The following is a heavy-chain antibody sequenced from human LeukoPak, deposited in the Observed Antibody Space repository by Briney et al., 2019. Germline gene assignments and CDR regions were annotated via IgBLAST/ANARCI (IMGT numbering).Heavy chain of an antibody. CDR1: GFTFSSYG. D-gene: IGHD4/OR15-4a*01. CDR3: SASRPHYGDYYGLDV. V-gene: IGHV3-30*03. Sequence: GGSLRLSCAGSGFTFSSYGMHWVRQAPGKGLEWVAVISYDGSHKYSADSVKGRFTISRDNSKNTLYLQMNSLRTEDTAVYFCSASRPHYGDYYGLDVWGHGTTVTVSS. J-gene: IGHJ6*02. CDR2: ISYDGSHK.